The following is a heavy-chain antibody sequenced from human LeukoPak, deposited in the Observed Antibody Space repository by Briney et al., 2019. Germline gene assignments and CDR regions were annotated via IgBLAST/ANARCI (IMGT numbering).Heavy chain of an antibody. CDR3: ARGDYETHGYQTR. CDR2: INTNTGNP. D-gene: IGHD3-22*01. J-gene: IGHJ4*02. CDR1: GYILTSYA. V-gene: IGHV7-4-1*02. Sequence: ASVKVSCKASGYILTSYALHWVRQAPGQGLEWMGWINTNTGNPTYAQGFTGRFVFSLDTSVSTAYLQISSLKADDTAMYYCARGDYETHGYQTRWGQGTLVTVSS.